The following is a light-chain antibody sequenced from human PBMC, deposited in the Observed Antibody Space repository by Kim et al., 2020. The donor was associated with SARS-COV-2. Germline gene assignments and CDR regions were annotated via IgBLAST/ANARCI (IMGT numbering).Light chain of an antibody. CDR3: QTWGTGPWV. J-gene: IGLJ3*02. CDR1: SGHSSYA. V-gene: IGLV4-69*01. Sequence: SVKLTCSLSSGHSSYAIAWHQQQPEKGPRYLMKLNSDGSHSKGDGIPDRFSGSSSGAERYLTISSLQSEDEADYYCQTWGTGPWVFGGGTQLTFL. CDR2: LNSDGSH.